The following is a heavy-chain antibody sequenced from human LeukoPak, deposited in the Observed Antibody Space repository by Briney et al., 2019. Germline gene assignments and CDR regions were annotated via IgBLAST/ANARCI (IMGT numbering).Heavy chain of an antibody. CDR2: ISGDGFTT. CDR1: GSTFDRFA. CDR3: GRDHVYGGADY. J-gene: IGHJ4*02. Sequence: AGGSLRLSCAASGSTFDRFAMHWVRQAPGKGLEWVSLISGDGFTTYYVDSVKGRFTMSRDNSKNSLYLQMKSLRTEDTALYYCGRDHVYGGADYWGQGTLVTVSS. D-gene: IGHD4-23*01. V-gene: IGHV3-43*02.